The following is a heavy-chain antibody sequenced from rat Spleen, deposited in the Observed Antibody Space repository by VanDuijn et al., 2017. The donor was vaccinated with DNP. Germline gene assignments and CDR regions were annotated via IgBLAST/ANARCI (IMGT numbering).Heavy chain of an antibody. CDR3: ASLSSSPFDY. CDR1: GFTFSDYY. J-gene: IGHJ2*01. Sequence: EVQLVESGGGLVQPGRSLKLSCAASGFTFSDYYMAWVRQAPTKGLELVAYIGYDGGSTYYRDSVKGRFTISRDNAKSTLYLQMESLRSEDTATYYCASLSSSPFDYWGQGVMVTVSS. CDR2: IGYDGGST. V-gene: IGHV5-20*01. D-gene: IGHD1-2*01.